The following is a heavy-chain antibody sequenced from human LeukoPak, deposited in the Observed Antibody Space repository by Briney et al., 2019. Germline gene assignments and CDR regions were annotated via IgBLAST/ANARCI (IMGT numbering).Heavy chain of an antibody. Sequence: SETLSLTCTVPGGSISSYYWSWIRQPPGKGLEWIGYIYYSGSTNYNPSLKSRVTISVDTSKNQFSLKLSSVTAADTAVYYCARGYSSGWNDYWGQGTLVTVSS. CDR2: IYYSGST. J-gene: IGHJ4*02. V-gene: IGHV4-59*01. CDR3: ARGYSSGWNDY. D-gene: IGHD6-19*01. CDR1: GGSISSYY.